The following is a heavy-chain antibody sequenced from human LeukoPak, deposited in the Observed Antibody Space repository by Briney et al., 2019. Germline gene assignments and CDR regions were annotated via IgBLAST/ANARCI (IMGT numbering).Heavy chain of an antibody. CDR1: GASMTSYY. V-gene: IGHV4-30-4*01. Sequence: PSETLSLTCTVSGASMTSYYWSWIRQPPGEGLQWIGYIYYSGSTYYNPSLKSRVTISVDTSKNQFSLKLSSVTAADTAVYYCARAGATVTTRFIDYWGQGTLVTVSS. J-gene: IGHJ4*02. CDR3: ARAGATVTTRFIDY. D-gene: IGHD4-11*01. CDR2: IYYSGST.